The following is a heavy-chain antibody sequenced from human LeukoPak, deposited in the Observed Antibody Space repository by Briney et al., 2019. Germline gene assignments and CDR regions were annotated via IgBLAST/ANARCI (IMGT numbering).Heavy chain of an antibody. CDR3: ARDRNYDSSGYYHAAFDI. D-gene: IGHD3-22*01. J-gene: IGHJ3*02. Sequence: ASETLSLTCTVSNGSINSYYWSWVRQPPGKGLEWIGYVHDSGRTKYNPSLKSRVTISVDTSKNHFSLRVTSVTAADTAVYYCARDRNYDSSGYYHAAFDIWGQGTMVTVSS. V-gene: IGHV4-59*01. CDR1: NGSINSYY. CDR2: VHDSGRT.